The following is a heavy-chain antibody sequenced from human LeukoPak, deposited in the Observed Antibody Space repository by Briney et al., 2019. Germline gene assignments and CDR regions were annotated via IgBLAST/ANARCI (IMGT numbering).Heavy chain of an antibody. Sequence: GGSLRLSCAASGFTFSSYSMSWVRQAPGKGLEWVSSISSSNSYIYYADSVKGRFTISRDNAKNSLYLQMSSLRAEDTALYYCARDGYSGSYYDFWGQGTLVTVSS. CDR1: GFTFSSYS. V-gene: IGHV3-21*01. CDR3: ARDGYSGSYYDF. CDR2: ISSSNSYI. J-gene: IGHJ4*02. D-gene: IGHD1-26*01.